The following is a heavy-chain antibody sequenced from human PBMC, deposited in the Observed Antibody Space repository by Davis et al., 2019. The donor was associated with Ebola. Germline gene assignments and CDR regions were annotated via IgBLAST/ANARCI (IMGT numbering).Heavy chain of an antibody. V-gene: IGHV3-23*01. CDR3: VKDSRGYNQPFDF. CDR1: GFTFSSYA. J-gene: IGHJ4*02. D-gene: IGHD5-18*01. Sequence: GESLKISCAASGFTFSSYAMSWVRQAPGKGLEWVSAISGSGGSTYYPDSVKGRFTISRDNTKNMLFLQMNSLRAEDTAVYYCVKDSRGYNQPFDFWGQGTLLTVSS. CDR2: ISGSGGST.